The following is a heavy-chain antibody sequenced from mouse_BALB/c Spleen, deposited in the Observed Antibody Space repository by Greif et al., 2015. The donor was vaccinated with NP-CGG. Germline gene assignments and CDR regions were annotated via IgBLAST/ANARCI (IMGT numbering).Heavy chain of an antibody. D-gene: IGHD1-2*01. CDR1: GFNIKDYY. Sequence: VQLQQSGAELVRSGASVKLSCTASGFNIKDYYMHWVKQRPEQGLEWIGWIDPENGDTEYAPKFQGKATMTADTSSNTAYLQLSSLTSEDTAVYYCNARSFYGYDAMDYWGQGTSVTVSS. CDR2: IDPENGDT. J-gene: IGHJ4*01. V-gene: IGHV14-4*02. CDR3: NARSFYGYDAMDY.